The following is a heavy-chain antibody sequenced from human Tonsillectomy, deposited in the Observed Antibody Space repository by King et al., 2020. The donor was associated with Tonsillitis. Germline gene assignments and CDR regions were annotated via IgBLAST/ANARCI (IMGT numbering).Heavy chain of an antibody. Sequence: QLQESGPGLVKPSETLSLTCTVSGGSITYYYWSWVRQPPGKGLEWIGYVYYSGSTNYNPSLKSRVTISVDTSKNQFSLKLTSVTAADTAVYYCARDHTMGRGVDAFDNW. CDR3: ARDHTMGRGVDAFDN. CDR1: GGSITYYY. D-gene: IGHD3-10*01. CDR2: VYYSGST. J-gene: IGHJ3*02. V-gene: IGHV4-59*01.